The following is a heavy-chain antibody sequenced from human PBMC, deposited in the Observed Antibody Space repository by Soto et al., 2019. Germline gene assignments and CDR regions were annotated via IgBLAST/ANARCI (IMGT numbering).Heavy chain of an antibody. D-gene: IGHD3-22*01. V-gene: IGHV1-69*01. CDR1: GGTFSSYA. CDR2: FIPIFGTT. Sequence: QVHLVQSGAEVKKPGSSVKVSCKASGGTFSSYAISWVRQAPGQGLEWMGGFIPIFGTTNYAQKFQGRVTITADESTSTAYMELSSLRSEDMAVYYCTRERGRRYNDGSGYYYSAYWGQGTLVTVSS. J-gene: IGHJ4*02. CDR3: TRERGRRYNDGSGYYYSAY.